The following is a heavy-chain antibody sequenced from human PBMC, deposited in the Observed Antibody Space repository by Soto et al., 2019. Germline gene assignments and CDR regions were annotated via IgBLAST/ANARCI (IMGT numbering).Heavy chain of an antibody. CDR3: AGSGPPAGD. D-gene: IGHD3-10*01. V-gene: IGHV1-18*01. CDR2: ISAYNGNT. CDR1: GYTFTSYA. J-gene: IGHJ4*02. Sequence: QVQLVQSGAEVKKPGASVKVSCKASGYTFTSYAISWVRQAPGQGLEWMGWISAYNGNTNYAQKLQGRVTMTTDTSTTDAYLELRSLKSEATAMYSRAGSGPPAGDWGQGKLVTGTS.